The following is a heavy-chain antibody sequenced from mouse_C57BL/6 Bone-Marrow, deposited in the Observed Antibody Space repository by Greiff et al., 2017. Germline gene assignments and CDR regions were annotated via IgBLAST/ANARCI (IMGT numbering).Heavy chain of an antibody. Sequence: VQLQQSGAELARPGASVKMSCKASGYTFTSYTMHWVKQRPGQGLEWIGYINPSSGYTKYNQKFKDKATLTADNSSSTAYLQLSSLTSEDSAVYYCVYSNWDEGGYWGQGTTLTVSS. V-gene: IGHV1-4*01. CDR2: INPSSGYT. D-gene: IGHD4-1*02. J-gene: IGHJ2*01. CDR3: VYSNWDEGGY. CDR1: GYTFTSYT.